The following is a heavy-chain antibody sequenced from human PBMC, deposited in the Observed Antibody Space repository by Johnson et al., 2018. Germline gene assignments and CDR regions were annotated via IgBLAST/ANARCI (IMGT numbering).Heavy chain of an antibody. V-gene: IGHV3-33*01. CDR1: GFTFSSYG. Sequence: VQLVESGGGVVQPGRSLRLSCAASGFTFSSYGMHWVRQAPGKGLEWVAVIWYDGSNKYYADSVKGRFTISRDNSKNTLYLQMNSLRAEDTAVYYWASEWVVVAATDAFDIWGQGTMVTGSS. CDR3: ASEWVVVAATDAFDI. D-gene: IGHD2-15*01. CDR2: IWYDGSNK. J-gene: IGHJ3*02.